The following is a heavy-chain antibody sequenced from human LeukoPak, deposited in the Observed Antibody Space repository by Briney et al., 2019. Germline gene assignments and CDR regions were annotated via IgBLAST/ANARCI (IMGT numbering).Heavy chain of an antibody. V-gene: IGHV4-30-4*01. Sequence: SQTLSLTCTVSGGSISSGDYYWSWIRQPPGKGLEWFGYIYYSGSTYYNPSLKSRVTISVDTSKNQFSLKLSSVTAADTAVYYCASVYCSGGSCYPADYWGQGTLVTVS. D-gene: IGHD2-15*01. CDR2: IYYSGST. CDR3: ASVYCSGGSCYPADY. CDR1: GGSISSGDYY. J-gene: IGHJ4*02.